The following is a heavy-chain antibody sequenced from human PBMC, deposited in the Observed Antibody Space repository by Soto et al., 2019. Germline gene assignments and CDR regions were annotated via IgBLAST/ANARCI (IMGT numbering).Heavy chain of an antibody. J-gene: IGHJ5*02. Sequence: SETLSLTCSVSGGSINNTNYSWVWIRQPPGKGLEWIGMIYYNGRTYYSESLKSRVTISVDPSKNQISLKLTSVTAADRAVYYCARSGWRSHLRDWFDPWDHGSLVTVSS. CDR3: ARSGWRSHLRDWFDP. CDR1: GGSINNTNYS. CDR2: IYYNGRT. D-gene: IGHD3-9*01. V-gene: IGHV4-39*01.